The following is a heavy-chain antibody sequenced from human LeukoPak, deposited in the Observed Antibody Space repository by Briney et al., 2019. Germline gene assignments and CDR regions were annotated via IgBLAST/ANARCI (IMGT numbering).Heavy chain of an antibody. CDR2: INPNSGGT. D-gene: IGHD3-10*01. V-gene: IGHV1-2*02. J-gene: IGHJ4*02. CDR1: GYTFTSYD. Sequence: ASVKVSCKASGYTFTSYDINWVRQATGQGLEWMGWINPNSGGTNYAQKFQGRVTMTRDTSISTAYMELSRLRSDDTAVYYCARDGSGLGDENFDYWGQGTLVTVSS. CDR3: ARDGSGLGDENFDY.